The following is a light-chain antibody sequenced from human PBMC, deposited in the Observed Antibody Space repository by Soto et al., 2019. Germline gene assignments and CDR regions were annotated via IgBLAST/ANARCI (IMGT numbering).Light chain of an antibody. CDR1: QSVSSN. CDR2: GAS. CDR3: QQYNNWPPLT. Sequence: EIVMTQSPATLSVSPGERATLSCRASQSVSSNLAWYQQKPGQAPRLLIYGASTWATGIPARFSGSGSGTEYNLTISSLQSEDFAVYYCQQYNNWPPLTFGGGTKVEIK. V-gene: IGKV3-15*01. J-gene: IGKJ4*01.